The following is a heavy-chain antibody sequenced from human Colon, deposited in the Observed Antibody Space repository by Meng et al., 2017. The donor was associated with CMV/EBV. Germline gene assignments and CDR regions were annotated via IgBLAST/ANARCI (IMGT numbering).Heavy chain of an antibody. V-gene: IGHV3-7*01. CDR2: IKPDGSEK. CDR1: GFTFSDCW. Sequence: GDASGFTFSDCWMTWVRQAPGKGLEWVANIKPDGSEKYYVDSLRGRFTISRDNAKNSVYLQMNNLRAEDTAVYYCATTRVATAGTGWGQGTLVTVSS. D-gene: IGHD6-13*01. J-gene: IGHJ4*02. CDR3: ATTRVATAGTG.